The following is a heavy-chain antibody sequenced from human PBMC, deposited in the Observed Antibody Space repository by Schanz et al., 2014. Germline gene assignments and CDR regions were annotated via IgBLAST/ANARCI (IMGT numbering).Heavy chain of an antibody. J-gene: IGHJ4*02. CDR3: ARPRFDYGEVDY. CDR1: GFSLNTYG. CDR2: IWNNGVTK. Sequence: QVQLVESGGGVVQFGTSLILSCSVSGFSLNTYGIHWFRQPAGKGLEWVAVIWNNGVTKYYADSVRGRFTISRDRFQNTLYLRMSSLRAEDTAVYYCARPRFDYGEVDYWGQGTLVTVSS. V-gene: IGHV3-33*01. D-gene: IGHD4-17*01.